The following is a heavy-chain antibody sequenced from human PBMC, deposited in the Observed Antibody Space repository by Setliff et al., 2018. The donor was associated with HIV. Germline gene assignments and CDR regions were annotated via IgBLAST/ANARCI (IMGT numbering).Heavy chain of an antibody. CDR2: FDPKDGET. D-gene: IGHD6-13*01. J-gene: IGHJ4*02. Sequence: ASVKVSCKISGYTLAELSIHWVRQAPGKGLEWMGGFDPKDGETIYAQKLQGRVTMTEDTSTDIAYMGLSSLRSEDTAVYYCATLSSSWTGYFDSWGQGTLVTVSS. V-gene: IGHV1-24*01. CDR3: ATLSSSWTGYFDS. CDR1: GYTLAELS.